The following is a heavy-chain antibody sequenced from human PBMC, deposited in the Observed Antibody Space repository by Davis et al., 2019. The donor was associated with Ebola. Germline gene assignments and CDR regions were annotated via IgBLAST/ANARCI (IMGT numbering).Heavy chain of an antibody. CDR3: AKVEGWSEYFQH. J-gene: IGHJ1*01. CDR2: ISYDGSNK. CDR1: GFTFSSYG. Sequence: GESLKISCSDSGFTFSSYGMHWVRQAPGKGLEWVAVISYDGSNKYYADSVKGRFTISRDNSKNTLYLQMNSLRAEDTAVYYCAKVEGWSEYFQHWGQGTLVTVSS. D-gene: IGHD2-15*01. V-gene: IGHV3-30*18.